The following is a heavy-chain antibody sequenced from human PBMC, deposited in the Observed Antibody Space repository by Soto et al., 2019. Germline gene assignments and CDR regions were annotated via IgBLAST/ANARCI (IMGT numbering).Heavy chain of an antibody. J-gene: IGHJ4*02. V-gene: IGHV4-30-2*01. Sequence: SETLSLTCAVSGGSISSGDYSWNWIRQPPGKGLEWIGYIYYGGSTYYNPSLQSRVTMSVDRSRNQFSLKLHSVTAADTAVYYCARVRREYDNSGPVDYWGQGTLVTVSS. CDR1: GGSISSGDYS. D-gene: IGHD3-22*01. CDR2: IYYGGST. CDR3: ARVRREYDNSGPVDY.